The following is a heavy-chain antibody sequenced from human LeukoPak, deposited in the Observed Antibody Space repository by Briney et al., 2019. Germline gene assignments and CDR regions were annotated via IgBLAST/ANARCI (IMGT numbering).Heavy chain of an antibody. J-gene: IGHJ4*02. D-gene: IGHD3-22*01. CDR2: ISYGGSNK. CDR3: AKVGVHYYDGSGYYYDY. V-gene: IGHV3-30*18. Sequence: GGSLRLSCAASGFTFSSYGMHWVRQAPGKGLEWVAVISYGGSNKYYADSVKGRFTISRDNSKNTLYLQMNSLRAEDTAVYYCAKVGVHYYDGSGYYYDYWGQGTLVTVSS. CDR1: GFTFSSYG.